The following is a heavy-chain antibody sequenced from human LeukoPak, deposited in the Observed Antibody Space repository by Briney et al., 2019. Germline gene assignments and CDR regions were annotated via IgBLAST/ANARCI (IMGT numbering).Heavy chain of an antibody. J-gene: IGHJ4*02. CDR2: ISGSGGST. Sequence: GSRRLSCAASGFTFSTYAMSWVRQAPGKGLEWVSAISGSGGSTQYADSVKGRFTISRDNSKNTLYLQMNSLRAEDTAIYYCAKDRGIVVVPFDYWGQGTLVTVSS. D-gene: IGHD3-22*01. CDR1: GFTFSTYA. V-gene: IGHV3-23*01. CDR3: AKDRGIVVVPFDY.